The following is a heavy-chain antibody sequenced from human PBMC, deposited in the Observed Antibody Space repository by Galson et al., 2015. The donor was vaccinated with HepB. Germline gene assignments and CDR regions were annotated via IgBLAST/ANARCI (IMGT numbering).Heavy chain of an antibody. CDR1: GFTFSSYA. CDR3: AKWGHTVTTIPNWFDP. V-gene: IGHV3-23*01. J-gene: IGHJ5*02. CDR2: ISGSGGST. D-gene: IGHD4-17*01. Sequence: SLRLSCAASGFTFSSYAMSWVRQAPGKGLEWVSAISGSGGSTYYADSVKGRFTISRDNSKNTLYLQMNSLRAEDTAVYYCAKWGHTVTTIPNWFDPWGQGTLVTVSS.